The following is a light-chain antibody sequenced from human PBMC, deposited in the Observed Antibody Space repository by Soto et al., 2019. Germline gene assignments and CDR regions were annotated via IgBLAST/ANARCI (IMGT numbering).Light chain of an antibody. CDR3: QSADISSTYQEV. CDR1: ALPKQY. CDR2: KDT. V-gene: IGLV3-25*03. J-gene: IGLJ1*01. Sequence: SYELAQPPSVSVSPGQTARITCSGDALPKQYAYWYQQKPGQAPVLVIYKDTERPSGIPERFSGSSSGTTVTLTISGVQAEDEADYYCQSADISSTYQEVFGTGTKVTVL.